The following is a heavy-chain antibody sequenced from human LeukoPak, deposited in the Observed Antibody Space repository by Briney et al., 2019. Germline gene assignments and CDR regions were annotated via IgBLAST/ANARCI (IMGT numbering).Heavy chain of an antibody. J-gene: IGHJ5*02. CDR3: ARVFLFTIFGVVIANWFDP. Sequence: SQTLSLTCAISGDSVSSNSAAWNWIRQSPSRGLEWLGRTYYRSKWYNDYAVSVKSRITINPDTSKNQFSLQLNSVTPEDTAVYYCARVFLFTIFGVVIANWFDPWGQGTLVTVSS. V-gene: IGHV6-1*01. CDR1: GDSVSSNSAA. D-gene: IGHD3-3*01. CDR2: TYYRSKWYN.